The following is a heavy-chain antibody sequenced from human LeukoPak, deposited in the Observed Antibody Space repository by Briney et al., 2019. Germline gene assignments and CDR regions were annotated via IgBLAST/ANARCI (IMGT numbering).Heavy chain of an antibody. CDR3: ARYSDSSSSVCHALDI. J-gene: IGHJ3*02. Sequence: SETLSLTCTVSGGSISSYYWSWIRQPPGKGLEWIGYIYTSGSTNYNPSLKSRVTISVDTSKNQFSLKLSSVTAADTAVYYCARYSDSSSSVCHALDIWGQGTMVTVSS. CDR2: IYTSGST. V-gene: IGHV4-4*09. CDR1: GGSISSYY. D-gene: IGHD6-6*01.